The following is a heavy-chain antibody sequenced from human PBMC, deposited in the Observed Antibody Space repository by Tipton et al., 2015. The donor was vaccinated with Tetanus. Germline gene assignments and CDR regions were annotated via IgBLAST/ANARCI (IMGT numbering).Heavy chain of an antibody. CDR1: GGSMSSHY. J-gene: IGHJ4*02. CDR2: IYYSGGT. V-gene: IGHV4-59*11. Sequence: TLSLTCSVSGGSMSSHYWSWIRQPPGKGLEWIGYIYYSGGTNYNPSLKSRVTMSVDTSKNQFSLKLSSVTAADTAVYYCARDSRVLGPWFYWGQGTLVTVSS. CDR3: ARDSRVLGPWFY. D-gene: IGHD3-16*01.